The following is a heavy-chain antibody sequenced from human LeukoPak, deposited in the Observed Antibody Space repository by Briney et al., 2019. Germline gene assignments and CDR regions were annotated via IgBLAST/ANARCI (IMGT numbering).Heavy chain of an antibody. CDR2: FDAEDGET. CDR3: ATRDGGYYDSSGYLYYFDY. J-gene: IGHJ4*02. V-gene: IGHV1-24*01. D-gene: IGHD3-22*01. Sequence: ASVKVSCKVSGYTLTELSMYWVRQDPGKGLEWMGGFDAEDGETIYAQESQGRVTMTEDTSTDTAYMELSSLRCEDTAVYYCATRDGGYYDSSGYLYYFDYWGQGTLVTVSS. CDR1: GYTLTELS.